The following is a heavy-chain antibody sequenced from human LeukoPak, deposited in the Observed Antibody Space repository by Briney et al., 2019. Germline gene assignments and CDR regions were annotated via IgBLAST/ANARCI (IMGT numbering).Heavy chain of an antibody. CDR3: AREAVGAAMIFDY. CDR2: IYTSGST. J-gene: IGHJ4*02. CDR1: GGSISSGSYY. Sequence: PSETLSLTCTVSGGSISSGSYYWSWIRQPAGKGLEWIGRIYTSGSTNYNPSLKSRVTISVDTSKNQCSLKLSSVTAADTAVYYCAREAVGAAMIFDYWGQGTLVTVSS. V-gene: IGHV4-61*02. D-gene: IGHD1-26*01.